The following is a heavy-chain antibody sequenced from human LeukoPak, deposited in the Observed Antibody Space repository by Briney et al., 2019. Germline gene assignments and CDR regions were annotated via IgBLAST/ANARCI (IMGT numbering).Heavy chain of an antibody. CDR3: ARDRPYSSSSPFDY. V-gene: IGHV1-18*01. J-gene: IGHJ4*02. Sequence: ASVKVSCKASGYTFTSYGISWVRQAPGQGLEWMRWISAYNGNTNYAQKLQGRVTMTTDTSTSTAYMELRSLRSDDTAVYYCARDRPYSSSSPFDYWGQGTLVTVSS. CDR2: ISAYNGNT. CDR1: GYTFTSYG. D-gene: IGHD6-6*01.